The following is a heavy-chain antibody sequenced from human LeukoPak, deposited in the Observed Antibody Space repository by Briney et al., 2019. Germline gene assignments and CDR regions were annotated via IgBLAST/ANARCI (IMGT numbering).Heavy chain of an antibody. CDR1: GFTFSGSA. D-gene: IGHD1-1*01. CDR2: ISAGADVI. V-gene: IGHV3-23*01. Sequence: GGSLRLSCAASGFTFSGSAMHWVRQASGKRLEWVSGISAGADVIFYADPVKGRFTISRDNSKNTLYLQMNSLRAEDSAEYYCAKSLLTTATGTGRAFDIWGQGTMVTVSA. J-gene: IGHJ3*02. CDR3: AKSLLTTATGTGRAFDI.